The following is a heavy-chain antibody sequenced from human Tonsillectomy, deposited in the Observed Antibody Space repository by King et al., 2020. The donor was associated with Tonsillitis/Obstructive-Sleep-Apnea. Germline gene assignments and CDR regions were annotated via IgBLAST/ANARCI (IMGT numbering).Heavy chain of an antibody. J-gene: IGHJ4*02. D-gene: IGHD1-26*01. V-gene: IGHV1-18*01. Sequence: VQLVESGAEVKKPGASVKVSCKASGYTFTSYGITWVRQSPGQGLEWMGWISAYNGNTHYAQKLQGRVTMTTDTSTSTAYMELRSLRSDDTAVYYCARDPGWELLSDDCDYGGKGNLGTVSS. CDR3: ARDPGWELLSDDCDY. CDR2: ISAYNGNT. CDR1: GYTFTSYG.